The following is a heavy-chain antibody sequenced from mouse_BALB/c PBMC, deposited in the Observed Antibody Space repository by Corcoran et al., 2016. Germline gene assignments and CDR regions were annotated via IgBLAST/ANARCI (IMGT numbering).Heavy chain of an antibody. J-gene: IGHJ1*01. CDR2: INPYNGAT. Sequence: EVQLQQSGPELVKPGASVKISCKASGYSFTGYYMHWVKQSHVKSLEWIGRINPYNGATSYNQNFKDKASLTVDKSSSTAYMELHSLTSEDSAVYYCARDYDYWYFDVRGAGTTVTVSS. CDR3: ARDYDYWYFDV. CDR1: GYSFTGYY. D-gene: IGHD2-4*01. V-gene: IGHV1-26*01.